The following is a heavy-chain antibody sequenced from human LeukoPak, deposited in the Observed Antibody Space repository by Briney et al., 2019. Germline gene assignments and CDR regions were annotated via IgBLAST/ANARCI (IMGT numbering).Heavy chain of an antibody. CDR1: GYTFTSYG. CDR2: ISAYNGNT. D-gene: IGHD6-19*01. Sequence: GASVKVSCEASGYTFTSYGISWVRQAPGQGLEWMGWISAYNGNTNYAQKLQGRVTMTTDTSTSTAYMELRSLRSDDTAVYYCATLSGSIAVRRVYYYGMDVWGQGTTVTVSS. CDR3: ATLSGSIAVRRVYYYGMDV. V-gene: IGHV1-18*01. J-gene: IGHJ6*02.